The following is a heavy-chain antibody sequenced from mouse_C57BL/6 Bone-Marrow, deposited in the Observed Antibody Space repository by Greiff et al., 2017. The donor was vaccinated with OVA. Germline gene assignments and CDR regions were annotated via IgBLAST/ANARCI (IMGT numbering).Heavy chain of an antibody. V-gene: IGHV3-6*01. Sequence: ESGPGLVKPSQSLSLTCSVTGYSITSGYYWNWIRQFPGNKLEWMGYISYDGSNNYNPSLKNRISITRDTSKNQFFLKLNSVTTEDTATYYCARAYGSRWGQGTTLTVSS. CDR2: ISYDGSN. D-gene: IGHD1-1*01. CDR1: GYSITSGYY. CDR3: ARAYGSR. J-gene: IGHJ2*01.